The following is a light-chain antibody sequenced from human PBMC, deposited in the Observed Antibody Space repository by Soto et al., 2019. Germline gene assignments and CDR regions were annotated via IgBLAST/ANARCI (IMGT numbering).Light chain of an antibody. J-gene: IGKJ2*01. CDR3: MQGTHWPPYT. V-gene: IGKV2-30*01. CDR1: QSLVYGDGNSY. CDR2: KAS. Sequence: DVVMPQSPLSLPVTLGQPASISCRSSQSLVYGDGNSYLNWFHQRPGQSPRRLIYKASNRDSGVPDRFSGSGSGTNFTLKISRVEAEDVGVYYCMQGTHWPPYTFGQGTKLEI.